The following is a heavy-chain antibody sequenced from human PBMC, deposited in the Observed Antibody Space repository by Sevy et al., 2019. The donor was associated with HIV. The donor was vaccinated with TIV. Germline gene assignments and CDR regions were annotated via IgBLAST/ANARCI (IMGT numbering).Heavy chain of an antibody. CDR3: ATTREYYQGKSGYFDY. D-gene: IGHD2-15*01. Sequence: ASLKVSRKVSGYTLTQLSMHWVRQAPGKGLEWMGSFDPEDGERIYAQKFQGRITMTEDTSTDTAYMDLSSLKSDDTAVYYCATTREYYQGKSGYFDYWGQGALVTVSS. CDR1: GYTLTQLS. CDR2: FDPEDGER. J-gene: IGHJ4*02. V-gene: IGHV1-24*01.